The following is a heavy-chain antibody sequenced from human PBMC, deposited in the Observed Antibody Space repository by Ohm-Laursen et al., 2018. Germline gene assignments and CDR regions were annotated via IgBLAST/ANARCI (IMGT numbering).Heavy chain of an antibody. CDR3: ARGHCSGGSCYSRPSRYYYGMDV. J-gene: IGHJ6*02. Sequence: GSSVKLSCKASGGTFSSYAISWVRQAPGQGLEWMGGIIPIFGTANYAQKFQGRVTITADESTSTAYMELSSLRSEDTAVYYCARGHCSGGSCYSRPSRYYYGMDVWGQGTTVTVSS. CDR2: IIPIFGTA. CDR1: GGTFSSYA. D-gene: IGHD2-15*01. V-gene: IGHV1-69*01.